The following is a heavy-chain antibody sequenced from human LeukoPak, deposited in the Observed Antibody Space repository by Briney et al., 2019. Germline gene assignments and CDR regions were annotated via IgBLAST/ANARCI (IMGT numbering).Heavy chain of an antibody. Sequence: PSETLSLTCAVYGGSFSGYYWSWIRQPPGKGLEWIGEINHSGSTNYNPSLKSRVTISVDTSKNQFSLKLSSVTAADTAVYYCARVSASFPSTQPPYWGQGTLVTVSS. D-gene: IGHD2-2*01. V-gene: IGHV4-34*01. CDR1: GGSFSGYY. CDR2: INHSGST. CDR3: ARVSASFPSTQPPY. J-gene: IGHJ4*02.